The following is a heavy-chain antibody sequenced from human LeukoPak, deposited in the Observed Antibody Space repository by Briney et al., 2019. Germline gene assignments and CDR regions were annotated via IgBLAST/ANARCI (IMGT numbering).Heavy chain of an antibody. J-gene: IGHJ3*01. CDR1: GFTFRSYW. D-gene: IGHD1-14*01. CDR2: IDNDGSGT. V-gene: IGHV3-74*01. Sequence: GGSLRLSCAASGFTFRSYWMYWVRHVPGKGLEYVSRIDNDGSGTTYASSVKGRFTISRDNGNNGVFLQMNSLRAEDTAMYYCARGGPDHAFDVWGQGTMVTVSS. CDR3: ARGGPDHAFDV.